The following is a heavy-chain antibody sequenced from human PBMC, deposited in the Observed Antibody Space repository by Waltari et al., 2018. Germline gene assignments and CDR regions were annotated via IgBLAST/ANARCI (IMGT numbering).Heavy chain of an antibody. CDR2: LYSGGST. V-gene: IGHV3-66*02. D-gene: IGHD5-18*01. Sequence: EVQLVESGGGLVQPGGSLRLSCAASGFTVSSNYMSWVRQAPGKGLELVSVLYSGGSTYYADSVKGRFTISRDNSKNTLYLQMNSLRAEDTAVYYCAREGYSYAPNGAFDILCQGTMVTVSS. CDR1: GFTVSSNY. J-gene: IGHJ3*02. CDR3: AREGYSYAPNGAFDI.